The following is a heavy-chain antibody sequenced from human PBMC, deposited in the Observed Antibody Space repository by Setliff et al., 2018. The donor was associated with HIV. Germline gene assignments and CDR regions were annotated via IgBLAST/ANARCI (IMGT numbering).Heavy chain of an antibody. J-gene: IGHJ4*02. CDR3: AISSGWKGVHESYLDN. Sequence: ASVKVSCQASGYTFTSYAMHWVRQAPGQRLEWMGWINAGNGNTKYSQKFQGRVTMTRDTSTSTVYMELSSLGSEDTAVYYCAISSGWKGVHESYLDNWGQGTPVTVSS. V-gene: IGHV1-3*01. D-gene: IGHD6-19*01. CDR2: INAGNGNT. CDR1: GYTFTSYA.